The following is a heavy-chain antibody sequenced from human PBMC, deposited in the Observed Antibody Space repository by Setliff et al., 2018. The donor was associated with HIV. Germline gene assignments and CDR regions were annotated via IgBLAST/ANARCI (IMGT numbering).Heavy chain of an antibody. CDR3: ATRAYDSSGYLRSRVSGAALDI. CDR2: LIPVLGEP. CDR1: GNTLRNNA. V-gene: IGHV1-69*04. Sequence: SVKVSCKASGNTLRNNAIGWVRQAPGQGLEWMGSLIPVLGEPHYAQKFQGRVTMSEDTSTDTAYMELSSLRSEDTAVYYCATRAYDSSGYLRSRVSGAALDIWGQGTMVTVSS. D-gene: IGHD3-22*01. J-gene: IGHJ3*02.